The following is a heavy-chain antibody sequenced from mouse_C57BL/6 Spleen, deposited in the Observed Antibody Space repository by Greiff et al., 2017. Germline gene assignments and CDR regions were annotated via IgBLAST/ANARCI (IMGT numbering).Heavy chain of an antibody. V-gene: IGHV3-6*01. D-gene: IGHD2-3*01. CDR2: ISYDGSN. J-gene: IGHJ2*01. CDR3: ARGGYDGTLDY. CDR1: GYSITSGYY. Sequence: DVQLQESGPGLVKPSQSLSLTCSVTGYSITSGYYWNWIRQFPGNKLEWMGYISYDGSNNYNPSLKNRISITRDTSKNQFFLKLNSVTTEDTATYYCARGGYDGTLDYWGQGTTLTVSS.